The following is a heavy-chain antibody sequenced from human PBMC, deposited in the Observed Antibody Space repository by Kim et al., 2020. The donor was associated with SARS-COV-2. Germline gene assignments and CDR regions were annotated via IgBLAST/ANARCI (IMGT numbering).Heavy chain of an antibody. CDR3: ARGVWFGEFAHYYFDY. Sequence: KFQGRVTMTRDTSISTAYMELSRLRSDDTAVYYCARGVWFGEFAHYYFDYWGQGTLVTVSS. D-gene: IGHD3-10*01. V-gene: IGHV1-2*02. J-gene: IGHJ4*02.